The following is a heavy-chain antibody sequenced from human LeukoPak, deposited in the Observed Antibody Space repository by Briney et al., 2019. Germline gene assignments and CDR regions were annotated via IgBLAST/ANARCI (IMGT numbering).Heavy chain of an antibody. D-gene: IGHD6-13*01. J-gene: IGHJ6*03. CDR2: IYTSGST. CDR1: GGSISSYY. CDR3: ARDRGSSSWYDYYYMDV. V-gene: IGHV4-4*07. Sequence: ASETLSLTCTVSGGSISSYYWSWIRQPAGKGLEWIGRIYTSGSTNYNPSLKSRVTMSVDTSKNQFSLKLSSVTAADTAVYYCARDRGSSSWYDYYYMDVWGKGTTVTVSS.